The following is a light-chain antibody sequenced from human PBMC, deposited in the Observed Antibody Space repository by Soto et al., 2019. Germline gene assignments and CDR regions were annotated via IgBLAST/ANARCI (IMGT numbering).Light chain of an antibody. V-gene: IGKV1-33*01. CDR1: RDINNY. CDR2: DAS. Sequence: DTQMTQSPSSLSASVGDRVTITCQASRDINNYLNWYQQKPGKAPKLLIYDASTLEAGVPSRFSGSGSGTHFSFTISSLQPEDIATYYCQQYDDLPLTFGGGTKVEIK. CDR3: QQYDDLPLT. J-gene: IGKJ4*01.